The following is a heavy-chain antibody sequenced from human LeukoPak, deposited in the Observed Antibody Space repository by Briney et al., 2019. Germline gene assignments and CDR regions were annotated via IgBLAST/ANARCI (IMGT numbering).Heavy chain of an antibody. J-gene: IGHJ3*02. CDR1: GGSISSYY. CDR2: IYYSGST. Sequence: SETLSLTCTVSGGSISSYYWSWIRQPPGKGLEWIGYIYYSGSTNYNPSLKSRVTISVDTSKNQFSLKLSSVTAADTAVYYCARAGTTGMAFDIWGQGTMVTVSS. CDR3: ARAGTTGMAFDI. V-gene: IGHV4-59*12. D-gene: IGHD1-7*01.